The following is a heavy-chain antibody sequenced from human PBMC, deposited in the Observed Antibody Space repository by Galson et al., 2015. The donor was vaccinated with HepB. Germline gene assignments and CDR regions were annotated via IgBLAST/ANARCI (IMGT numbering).Heavy chain of an antibody. V-gene: IGHV3-30*18. CDR3: TKEGGGSRYSFDY. Sequence: SLRLSCAASGFTFSNHGMHWVRQAPGKGLEWVAVVSADGGTTYYADSVKGRFTISRDNSKNTLYLQMNSLRVDDTAVFYCTKEGGGSRYSFDYWGQGTLVTVSS. J-gene: IGHJ4*02. CDR1: GFTFSNHG. D-gene: IGHD2-15*01. CDR2: VSADGGTT.